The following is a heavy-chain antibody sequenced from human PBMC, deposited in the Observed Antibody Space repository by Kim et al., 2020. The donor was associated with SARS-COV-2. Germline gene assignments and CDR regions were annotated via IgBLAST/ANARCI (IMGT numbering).Heavy chain of an antibody. CDR1: GFTFSSYS. Sequence: GGSLRLSCAASGFTFSSYSMNWVRQAPGKGLEWVSSFSSSSSYIYYADSVKGRFTISRDNAKNSLYLQMNSLRAEDTAVYYCARDGGYYDSSGYPIDYWGQGTLVTVSS. V-gene: IGHV3-21*01. CDR2: FSSSSSYI. D-gene: IGHD3-22*01. CDR3: ARDGGYYDSSGYPIDY. J-gene: IGHJ4*02.